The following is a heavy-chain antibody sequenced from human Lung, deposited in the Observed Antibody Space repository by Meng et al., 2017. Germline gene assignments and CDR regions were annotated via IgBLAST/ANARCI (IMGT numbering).Heavy chain of an antibody. V-gene: IGHV1-18*01. CDR1: GYTFIRHG. CDR2: ISVHNGNT. CDR3: ARDLKPEGIATEYLDY. D-gene: IGHD6-13*01. Sequence: QVQLVQSGADVRNPGASVKVSRNTSGYTFIRHGITWVRQAPGQGLEWMGWISVHNGNTNYAEKFQGRVTMTTDTSTNTAYMELRSLTSDDTAVYYCARDLKPEGIATEYLDYWGQGTLVTVSS. J-gene: IGHJ4*02.